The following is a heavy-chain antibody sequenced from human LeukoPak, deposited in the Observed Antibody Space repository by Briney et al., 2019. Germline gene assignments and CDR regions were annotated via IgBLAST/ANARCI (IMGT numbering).Heavy chain of an antibody. CDR2: ISSSGSTI. J-gene: IGHJ6*03. CDR3: ARASSVYYGSGSYYRHYYMDV. Sequence: GGSLRLSCAASGVTVTINYMSWVRQAPGKGLEWVSYISSSGSTIYYADSVKGRFTISRDNAKNSLYLQMNSLRAEDTAVYYCARASSVYYGSGSYYRHYYMDVWGKGTTVTISS. CDR1: GVTVTINY. V-gene: IGHV3-11*04. D-gene: IGHD3-10*01.